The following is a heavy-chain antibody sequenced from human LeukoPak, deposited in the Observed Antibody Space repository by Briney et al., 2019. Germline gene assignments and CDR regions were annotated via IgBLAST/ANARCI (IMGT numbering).Heavy chain of an antibody. CDR3: ASPTIFGVVIGGDAFDI. CDR2: ISSSSSYI. Sequence: GGSLRLSCAASGFTFSSYSMNWVRQAPGKGLEWVSSISSSSSYIYYADSVKGRFTISRDNAKNSLYLQMNSLRAEDTAVYYCASPTIFGVVIGGDAFDIWGQGTMVTVSS. V-gene: IGHV3-21*01. CDR1: GFTFSSYS. J-gene: IGHJ3*02. D-gene: IGHD3-3*01.